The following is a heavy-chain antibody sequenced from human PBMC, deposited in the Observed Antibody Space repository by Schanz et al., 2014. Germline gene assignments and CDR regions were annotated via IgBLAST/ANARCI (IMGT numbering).Heavy chain of an antibody. J-gene: IGHJ6*02. Sequence: QVQLVQSGAEVKKPGASVKVSCKASGYTFTSYYMHWVRQAPGQGLEWMGIINPSGGSTNYAQKFQGRVTMTGDTSTSTVYMELSSLRSEDTAVYYCARDSYGSGSRFGMDVWGQGTTVTVSS. CDR3: ARDSYGSGSRFGMDV. V-gene: IGHV1-46*03. CDR1: GYTFTSYY. CDR2: INPSGGST. D-gene: IGHD3-10*01.